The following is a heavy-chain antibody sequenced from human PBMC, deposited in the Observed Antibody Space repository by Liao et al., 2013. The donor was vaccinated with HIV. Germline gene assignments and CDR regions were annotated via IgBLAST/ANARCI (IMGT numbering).Heavy chain of an antibody. Sequence: QLQLQESGSGLVKPSQTLSLTCAVSGGSISSGGYSWSWIRQPPGKGLEWIGRIYTSGSTNYNPSLKSRVTISVDTSKNQFSLKLSSVTAADTAVYYCVGIARYYFDYWGQGTLVTVSS. D-gene: IGHD6-13*01. CDR2: IYTSGST. J-gene: IGHJ4*02. CDR3: VGIARYYFDY. V-gene: IGHV4-30-2*03. CDR1: GGSISSGGYS.